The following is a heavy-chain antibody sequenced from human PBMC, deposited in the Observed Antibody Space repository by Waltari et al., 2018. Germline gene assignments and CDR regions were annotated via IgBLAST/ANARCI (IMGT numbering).Heavy chain of an antibody. CDR1: GYTFNSNA. V-gene: IGHV7-4-1*02. Sequence: AQVEQSGSELKQPGASVQSSCSTSGYTFNSNALNWVRQAPGQRPEWMGWINTYTGNPTYAQGFTGRFVFSLDTSVSTAYLQLSSLTADDTAVYYCARARGYFDSGNFYYYGMDVWGQGTTVTVSS. CDR3: ARARGYFDSGNFYYYGMDV. D-gene: IGHD3-10*01. J-gene: IGHJ6*02. CDR2: INTYTGNP.